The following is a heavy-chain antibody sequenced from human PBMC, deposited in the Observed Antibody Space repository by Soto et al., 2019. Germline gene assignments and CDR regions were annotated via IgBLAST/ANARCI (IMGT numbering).Heavy chain of an antibody. V-gene: IGHV1-8*02. CDR3: GRGPSPRAPAGGTPYYYAMDV. CDR1: GYDFTAYD. CDR2: MNPINGAA. J-gene: IGHJ6*02. Sequence: ASVKVSCKASGYDFTAYDINWVRQASGQGLEWMGWMNPINGAAGSARRFRGRISMTRNTATGTAYLELTSLRSDDSAVYYCGRGPSPRAPAGGTPYYYAMDVWGQGTTVTVS. D-gene: IGHD6-13*01.